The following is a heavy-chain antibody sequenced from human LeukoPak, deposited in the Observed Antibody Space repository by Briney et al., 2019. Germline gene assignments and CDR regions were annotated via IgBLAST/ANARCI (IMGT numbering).Heavy chain of an antibody. J-gene: IGHJ4*02. V-gene: IGHV4-59*01. CDR3: ARVGPYGGNSVGLDY. D-gene: IGHD4-23*01. CDR1: GGSISSYY. Sequence: SETLSLTCTVSGGSISSYYWSWIRQPPGKGLEWIGYIYYSGSTNYNPSLKSRVTISVDTSKNQFSLKLSSVTAADTAVYYCARVGPYGGNSVGLDYWGQGTLVTVSS. CDR2: IYYSGST.